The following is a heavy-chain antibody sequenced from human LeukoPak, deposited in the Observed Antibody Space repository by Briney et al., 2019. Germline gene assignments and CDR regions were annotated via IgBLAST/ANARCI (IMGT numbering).Heavy chain of an antibody. CDR1: GGSISSSSYN. D-gene: IGHD1-26*01. J-gene: IGHJ4*02. Sequence: RPSETLSLTCTVSGGSISSSSYNWGWIRQPPGKGLEWIGSIYYSGSTYYNPSLKSRVTISVDTSKNQFSLKLSSVTAADTAVYYCARGGSYAGYFDYWGQGTLVTVSS. V-gene: IGHV4-39*07. CDR2: IYYSGST. CDR3: ARGGSYAGYFDY.